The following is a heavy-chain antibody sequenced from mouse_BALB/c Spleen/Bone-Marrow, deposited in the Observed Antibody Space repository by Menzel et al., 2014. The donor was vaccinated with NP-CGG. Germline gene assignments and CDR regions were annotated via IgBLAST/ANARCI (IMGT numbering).Heavy chain of an antibody. J-gene: IGHJ4*01. Sequence: EVKLMESGGGLVKPGGSLKLSCAASGFTFSSYTMSWVRQTPEKRLEWVATISSGGSYTYYPDSVKGQFTISRDNAKNTLYLQMSRPKSEDTAMYYCTRDGKGNYDYAMDYWGQGTSVTVSS. V-gene: IGHV5-6-4*01. D-gene: IGHD2-1*01. CDR1: GFTFSSYT. CDR2: ISSGGSYT. CDR3: TRDGKGNYDYAMDY.